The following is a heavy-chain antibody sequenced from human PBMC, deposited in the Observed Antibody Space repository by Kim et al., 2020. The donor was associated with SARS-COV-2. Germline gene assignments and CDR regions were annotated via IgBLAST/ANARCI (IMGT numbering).Heavy chain of an antibody. Sequence: SVKVSCKASGGTFSSYAISWVRQAPGQGLEWMGRIIPILGIANYAQKFQGRVTITADKSTSTAYMELSSLRSEDTAVYYCARSCGGDCYRQFDYWGQGTLVTVS. J-gene: IGHJ4*02. CDR2: IIPILGIA. V-gene: IGHV1-69*04. D-gene: IGHD2-21*02. CDR3: ARSCGGDCYRQFDY. CDR1: GGTFSSYA.